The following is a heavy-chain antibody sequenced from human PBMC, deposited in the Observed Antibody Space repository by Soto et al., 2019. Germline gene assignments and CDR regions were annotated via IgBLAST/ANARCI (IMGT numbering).Heavy chain of an antibody. CDR1: GGSISSGGYY. Sequence: ASETLSLTCTVSGGSISSGGYYWSWIRQHPGKGLEWIGYIYYSGSTYYNPSLKSRVTISVDTSKNQFSLKLSSVTAADTAVYYCAREFGELSFMDVWGQGTTVTVSS. V-gene: IGHV4-31*03. D-gene: IGHD3-10*01. J-gene: IGHJ6*02. CDR3: AREFGELSFMDV. CDR2: IYYSGST.